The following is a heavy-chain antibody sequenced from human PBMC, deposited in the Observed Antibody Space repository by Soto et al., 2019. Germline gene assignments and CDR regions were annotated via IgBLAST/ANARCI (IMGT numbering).Heavy chain of an antibody. V-gene: IGHV1-18*01. D-gene: IGHD3-3*01. Sequence: VKVSCKASGYSFTSYGISWVRQAPGQGLEWMGWISAYNGNTNYAQNVQGRVTMTTDTSTYTAYMQLRSLTSDDTAVYYCARDFGSDLSAPGAVLDYWGQGTLVTVSS. J-gene: IGHJ4*02. CDR2: ISAYNGNT. CDR1: GYSFTSYG. CDR3: ARDFGSDLSAPGAVLDY.